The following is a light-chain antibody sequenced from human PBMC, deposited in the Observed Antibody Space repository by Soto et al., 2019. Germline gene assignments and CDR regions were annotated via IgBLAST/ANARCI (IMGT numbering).Light chain of an antibody. V-gene: IGLV1-44*01. CDR3: AAWDDSLTAEV. CDR2: STD. CDR1: SSNIGSNT. Sequence: QAVVSQPPSASGTPGQTVTISSSGSSSNIGSNTVKWYQQLPGTAPKLLIYSTDQRPSGVPDRFSGSKSGTSASLVISGLQSEEEADYYCAAWDDSLTAEVFGGGTKLTVL. J-gene: IGLJ3*02.